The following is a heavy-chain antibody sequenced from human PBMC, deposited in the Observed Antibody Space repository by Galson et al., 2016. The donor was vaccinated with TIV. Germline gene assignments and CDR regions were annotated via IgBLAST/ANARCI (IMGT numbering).Heavy chain of an antibody. CDR1: GFSLSTSGMC. J-gene: IGHJ4*02. V-gene: IGHV2-70*11. D-gene: IGHD3-22*01. Sequence: PALVKPTQTLTLTCTFSGFSLSTSGMCVTWIRQPPGKALEWLARIDWDDDTYYSTSLKTRLTIPKDTSKNQVVLTMTNMDPVDTATYYCARTLYSESSGWYPDYWGQGTLVTVSS. CDR3: ARTLYSESSGWYPDY. CDR2: IDWDDDT.